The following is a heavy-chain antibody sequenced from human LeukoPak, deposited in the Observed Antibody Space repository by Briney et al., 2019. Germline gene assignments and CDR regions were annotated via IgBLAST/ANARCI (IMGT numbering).Heavy chain of an antibody. CDR1: GFTFSSYW. J-gene: IGHJ3*01. V-gene: IGHV3-7*03. CDR3: ARWGVGWLQFSDAFDV. D-gene: IGHD5-24*01. Sequence: GGSLRLSCAASGFTFSSYWMSCVRQAPGKGLEWVANIKQDGSEKYYVDSVKGRFTISRDNSKNTVYLQMNSLRAEDTAIYYCARWGVGWLQFSDAFDVWGQGTMVTVSS. CDR2: IKQDGSEK.